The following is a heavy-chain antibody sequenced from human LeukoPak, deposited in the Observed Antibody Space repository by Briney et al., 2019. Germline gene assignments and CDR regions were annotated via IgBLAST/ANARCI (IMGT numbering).Heavy chain of an antibody. CDR3: AGGSIFYYGSGD. V-gene: IGHV3-11*01. D-gene: IGHD3-10*01. CDR1: GFTFSDSY. Sequence: GGSPRLSCAASGFTFSDSYMTWIRQAPGKGLEWVSYISSSGGTIYYADSVKGRFTISRDNAKNSLYLQMNSLRAEDTAVYYCAGGSIFYYGSGDWGQGTLVTVSS. CDR2: ISSSGGTI. J-gene: IGHJ4*02.